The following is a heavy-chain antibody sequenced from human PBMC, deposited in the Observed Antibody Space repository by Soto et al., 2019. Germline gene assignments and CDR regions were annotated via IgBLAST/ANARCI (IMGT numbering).Heavy chain of an antibody. V-gene: IGHV1-69*02. CDR3: ARVGGYDSRAYYYYYGMDV. CDR1: GGTFSSYT. J-gene: IGHJ6*02. Sequence: QVQLVQSGAEVKKPGSSVKVSCKASGGTFSSYTISWVRQAPGQGLEWMGRIIPILGIANYAQKFQGRVTITAEKSTSTAYMELSSLRSEDTAVYYCARVGGYDSRAYYYYYGMDVWGQGTTVTVSS. D-gene: IGHD3-22*01. CDR2: IIPILGIA.